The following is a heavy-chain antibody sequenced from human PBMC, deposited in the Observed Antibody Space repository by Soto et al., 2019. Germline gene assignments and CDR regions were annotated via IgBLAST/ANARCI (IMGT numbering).Heavy chain of an antibody. V-gene: IGHV4-30-4*01. Sequence: SETLSLTCTVSGGSISSGDYYWSWIRQPPGKGLECIGYIYYSGSTYYNPSLKSRVTISVDTSKNQFSLKLSSVTAADTAVYYCGMYYYDSSGYYNWFDPWGQGTLVTVSS. CDR2: IYYSGST. CDR1: GGSISSGDYY. J-gene: IGHJ5*02. CDR3: GMYYYDSSGYYNWFDP. D-gene: IGHD3-22*01.